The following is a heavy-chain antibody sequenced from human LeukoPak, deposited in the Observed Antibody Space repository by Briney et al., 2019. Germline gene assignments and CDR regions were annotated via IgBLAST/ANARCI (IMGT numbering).Heavy chain of an antibody. CDR3: ARTTMVVVRGYYYYYMDV. V-gene: IGHV4-34*01. J-gene: IGHJ6*03. D-gene: IGHD3-22*01. CDR2: INHSGST. Sequence: PSETLSLTCAVYGGSFSGYYWSWIRQPPGKGLEWIGEINHSGSTNYNPSLKSRVTISVDTSKNQFSLKLSSVTAADTAVYYCARTTMVVVRGYYYYYMDVWGKGTTVTISS. CDR1: GGSFSGYY.